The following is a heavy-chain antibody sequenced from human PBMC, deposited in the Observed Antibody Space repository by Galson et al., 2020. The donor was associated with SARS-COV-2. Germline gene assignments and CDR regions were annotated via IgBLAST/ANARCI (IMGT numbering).Heavy chain of an antibody. CDR1: GFTFSSYA. D-gene: IGHD4-17*01. Sequence: GESLKISCAASGFTFSSYAMHWVRQAPGKGLEWVAVISYDGSNKYYADSVKGRFTISRDNSKNTLYLQMNSLRAEDTAVYYCARERDDYGDYVYFDYWGQGTLVTVSS. CDR3: ARERDDYGDYVYFDY. J-gene: IGHJ4*02. V-gene: IGHV3-30*04. CDR2: ISYDGSNK.